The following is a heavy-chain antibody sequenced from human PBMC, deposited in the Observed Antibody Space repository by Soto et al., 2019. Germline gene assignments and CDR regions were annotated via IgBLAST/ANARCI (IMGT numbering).Heavy chain of an antibody. V-gene: IGHV4-39*01. J-gene: IGHJ4*02. CDR1: GASISRSSYY. Sequence: QLQLQESGPRLVKPSETLSLTCTVSGASISRSSYYWGWIRQPPGKGLEWIGSFSYCGSTYYNPSPKSRVPISVDTSQNQFSLKLRSVNAADAAVYYCARREGATDFWGQGTLVTVSS. CDR2: FSYCGST. CDR3: ARREGATDF. D-gene: IGHD1-26*01.